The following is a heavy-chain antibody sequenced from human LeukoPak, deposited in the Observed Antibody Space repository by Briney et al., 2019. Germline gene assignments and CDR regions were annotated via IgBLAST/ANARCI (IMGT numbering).Heavy chain of an antibody. CDR1: GFTFSSYA. Sequence: GRSLRLSCAASGFTFSSYAMHWVRQAPGKGLEWVAVISYDGSNKYYADSVKGRFTISRDNSKNTLYLQMNSLRAEDTAVYYCARDPAAYDSSGYFSYWGQGTLVTVSS. CDR3: ARDPAAYDSSGYFSY. D-gene: IGHD3-22*01. V-gene: IGHV3-30-3*01. J-gene: IGHJ4*02. CDR2: ISYDGSNK.